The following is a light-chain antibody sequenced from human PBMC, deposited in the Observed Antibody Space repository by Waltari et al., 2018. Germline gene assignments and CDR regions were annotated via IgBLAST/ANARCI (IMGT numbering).Light chain of an antibody. J-gene: IGLJ2*01. CDR1: SSNIGNYF. CDR3: ATWDNSLTAVV. CDR2: DKN. Sequence: QSVLTQPPSVSAAPGQKVTLSCSGGSSNIGNYFVSWYHQLPGATPKLPIYDKNSGPSGIPDRFSACKSGTSATRGITGLQMGGEADYYCATWDNSLTAVVFGRGTKLTVL. V-gene: IGLV1-51*01.